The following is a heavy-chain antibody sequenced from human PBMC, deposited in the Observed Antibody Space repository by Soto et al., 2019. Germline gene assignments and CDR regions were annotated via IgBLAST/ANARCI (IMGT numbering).Heavy chain of an antibody. D-gene: IGHD1-26*01. CDR3: AAVGGRPRDY. V-gene: IGHV4-30-2*01. CDR1: GGSISSGGYY. CDR2: IYHSGST. Sequence: QLQLQESGSGLVKPSQTLSLTCAVSGGSISSGGYYWSWIRQPPGKGLEWIGYIYHSGSTYYNPSLKSRVTISVDRSKKQYSLKLSSVPAADTAVYYCAAVGGRPRDYWSQGTLVTVSS. J-gene: IGHJ4*02.